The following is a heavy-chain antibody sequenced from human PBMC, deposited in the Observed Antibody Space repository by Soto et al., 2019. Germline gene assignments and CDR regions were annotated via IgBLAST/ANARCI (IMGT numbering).Heavy chain of an antibody. Sequence: SETLSLTCAVYGESFSGYYWSWIRQPPGKGLEWIGEINHSGSTNYNPSLKSRVTISVDTSKNQFSLKLSSVTAADTAVYYCARLAVRWYPFDFDYWGQGTLVTVSS. CDR1: GESFSGYY. J-gene: IGHJ4*02. D-gene: IGHD2-15*01. V-gene: IGHV4-34*01. CDR2: INHSGST. CDR3: ARLAVRWYPFDFDY.